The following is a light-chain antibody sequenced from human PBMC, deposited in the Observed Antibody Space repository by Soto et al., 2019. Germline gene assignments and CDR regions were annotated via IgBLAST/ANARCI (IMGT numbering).Light chain of an antibody. CDR2: AAS. CDR1: QSISRY. V-gene: IGKV1-39*01. CDR3: QESYSTPVT. Sequence: DIQMTQSPSFLSASVGDRVTITCRASQSISRYLHWYQQKPGKAPKLLIYAASSLQSGVPSRFSGSGSGTDFTLTISSLQPEDFATYYCQESYSTPVTFGQGTKVEIK. J-gene: IGKJ1*01.